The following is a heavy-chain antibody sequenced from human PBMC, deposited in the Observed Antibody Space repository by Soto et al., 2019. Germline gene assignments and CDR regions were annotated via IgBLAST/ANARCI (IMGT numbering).Heavy chain of an antibody. CDR1: GFTYSYYP. J-gene: IGHJ5*02. V-gene: IGHV3-21*04. Sequence: PGGPLRLSFAASGFTYSYYPLHWGRRAPGKGLEWVSSISGIRDYIRYADSVKGRFTISRDNAKTSLYLQTNSLRSDDTAVYYCARDPQRVSGVHNWFDPWGQGTLVTVSS. CDR2: ISGIRDYI. CDR3: ARDPQRVSGVHNWFDP. D-gene: IGHD3-10*01.